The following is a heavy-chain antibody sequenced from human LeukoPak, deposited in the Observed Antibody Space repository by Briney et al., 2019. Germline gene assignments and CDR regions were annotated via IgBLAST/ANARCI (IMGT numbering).Heavy chain of an antibody. CDR2: IYHSGTI. CDR3: ARSKDSSGYVFDY. D-gene: IGHD3-22*01. CDR1: GGSISGYY. V-gene: IGHV4-59*08. Sequence: SETLSLTCTVSGGSISGYYWNWIRQSPEKGLEWIGYIYHSGTINFNPSLKARVTMSIDTSKNQFSLKLSSVTAADTAVYYCARSKDSSGYVFDYWGQGTLVTVSS. J-gene: IGHJ4*02.